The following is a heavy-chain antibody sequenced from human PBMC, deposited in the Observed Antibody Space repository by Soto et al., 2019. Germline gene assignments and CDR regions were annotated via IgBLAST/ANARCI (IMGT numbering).Heavy chain of an antibody. D-gene: IGHD6-6*01. CDR3: AREYSRSSGRADDY. J-gene: IGHJ4*02. Sequence: EVQLVESGGDLVQPGGSLRLSCAASGFTFSSYSMNWVRQAPGKGLEWISYISTSSSTIYYADSVKGRFTISRDNAKNSLYLKMNSLRAEDTAVYYCAREYSRSSGRADDYWGQGTLVTVSS. V-gene: IGHV3-48*01. CDR1: GFTFSSYS. CDR2: ISTSSSTI.